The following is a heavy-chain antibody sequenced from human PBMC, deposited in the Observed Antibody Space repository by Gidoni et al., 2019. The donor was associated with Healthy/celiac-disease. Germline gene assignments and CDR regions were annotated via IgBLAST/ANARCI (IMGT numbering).Heavy chain of an antibody. CDR2: INHSGST. CDR1: GGSFSGYY. CDR3: ARGIWRSSGWYYYYGMDV. V-gene: IGHV4-34*01. Sequence: QVQLQQWGAGLLKPSETLSLTCAVYGGSFSGYYWSWIRQPPGKGLEWIGEINHSGSTNYNPSLKSRVTISVDTSKNQFSLKLSSVTAADTAVYYCARGIWRSSGWYYYYGMDVWGQGTTVTVSS. D-gene: IGHD6-19*01. J-gene: IGHJ6*02.